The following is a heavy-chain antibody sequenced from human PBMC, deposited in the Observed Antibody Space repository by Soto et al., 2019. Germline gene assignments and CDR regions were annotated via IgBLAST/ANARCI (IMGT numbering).Heavy chain of an antibody. CDR3: ARADGSGSYYPFDY. V-gene: IGHV4-59*01. Sequence: QVQLQESGPGLVKPSETLSLTCTVSGGSISSYYWSWIRQPPGKGLEWIGYIYYSGSTNYNPSLKSRVTISVDTSKNQFSLKLSSVTAADTAVYYCARADGSGSYYPFDYWGQGTLVTVSS. J-gene: IGHJ4*02. CDR2: IYYSGST. CDR1: GGSISSYY. D-gene: IGHD3-10*01.